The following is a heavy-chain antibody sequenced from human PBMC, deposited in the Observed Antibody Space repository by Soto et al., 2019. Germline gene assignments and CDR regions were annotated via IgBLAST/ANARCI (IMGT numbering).Heavy chain of an antibody. J-gene: IGHJ5*02. D-gene: IGHD2-15*01. V-gene: IGHV4-31*03. CDR2: IFHSGGT. Sequence: QVQLQESGPGLVKPSQTLSLTCSVSRAFINSGGFYYSWIRQPPGKGLEWLGYIFHSGGTLYNPSLRGRLTLSADTSRNQLSLHLTSVTAADTAVYYCVRGGIAGHWFDPWGQGILVTVSS. CDR1: RAFINSGGFY. CDR3: VRGGIAGHWFDP.